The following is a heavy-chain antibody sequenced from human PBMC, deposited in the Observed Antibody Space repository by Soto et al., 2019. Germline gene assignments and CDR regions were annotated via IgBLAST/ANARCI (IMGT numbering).Heavy chain of an antibody. CDR1: GGSFSGYY. Sequence: QVQLQQWGAGLLKPSETLSLTCAVYGGSFSGYYWSWSRQPPGKGLEWIGEINHSGSTNYNPSLKSRLTISVDTSKNQFSLKLSSVTAADTAVYYCARGRDGYWDAFDIWGQGTMVTVSS. CDR2: INHSGST. D-gene: IGHD5-12*01. V-gene: IGHV4-34*01. J-gene: IGHJ3*02. CDR3: ARGRDGYWDAFDI.